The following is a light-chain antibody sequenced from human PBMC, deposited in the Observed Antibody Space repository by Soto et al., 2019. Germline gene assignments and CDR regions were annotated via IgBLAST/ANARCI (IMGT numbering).Light chain of an antibody. CDR2: GVS. V-gene: IGKV3-20*01. J-gene: IGKJ1*01. CDR1: QSVSSRY. CDR3: HQYGSSPRT. Sequence: EIVMTQSPATLSVSPGERATLSCRASQSVSSRYLVWYQQKPGQAPRLLIYGVSSRPTGIPDRFSGSGSGTDFTLTISRLEPEDFAVYYCHQYGSSPRTFGQGTKVEIK.